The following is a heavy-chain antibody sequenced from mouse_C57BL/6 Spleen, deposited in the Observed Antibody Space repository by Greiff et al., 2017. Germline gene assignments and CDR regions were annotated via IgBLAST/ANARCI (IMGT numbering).Heavy chain of an antibody. J-gene: IGHJ4*01. CDR2: IYPRDGST. V-gene: IGHV1-78*01. CDR3: AREGYYGSSYYYYAMDY. D-gene: IGHD1-1*01. CDR1: GYTFTDHT. Sequence: QVQLQQSDAELVKPGASVKISCKVSGYTFTDHTIHWMKQRPEQGLEWIGYIYPRDGSTKYNEKFKGKATLTADKSSSTAYMQLNSLTSEDSAVYFCAREGYYGSSYYYYAMDYWGQGTSVTVSS.